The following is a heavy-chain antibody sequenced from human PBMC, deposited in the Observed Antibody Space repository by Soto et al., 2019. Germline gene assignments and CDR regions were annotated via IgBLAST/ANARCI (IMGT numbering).Heavy chain of an antibody. J-gene: IGHJ6*02. Sequence: SETLSLTCTVSGYSIRSGYYWGWIRQPPWRGLEWIGSMYHSGSTYYNPSLNSRVTISVDTSNNKFSLKLSSVTAADTAVYYCAGNHDPLDRIYYYYGMGVWGQGTTVTVSS. CDR2: MYHSGST. D-gene: IGHD1-1*01. CDR3: AGNHDPLDRIYYYYGMGV. CDR1: GYSIRSGYY. V-gene: IGHV4-38-2*02.